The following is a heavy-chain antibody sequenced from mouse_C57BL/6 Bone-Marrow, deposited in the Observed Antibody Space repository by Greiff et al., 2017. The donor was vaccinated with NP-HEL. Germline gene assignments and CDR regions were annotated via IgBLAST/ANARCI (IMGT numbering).Heavy chain of an antibody. D-gene: IGHD2-5*01. V-gene: IGHV1-64*01. CDR3: ARDGYSNYAFDY. J-gene: IGHJ2*01. CDR1: GYTFTSYW. CDR2: IHPNSGST. Sequence: VQLQQPGAELVKPGASVKLSCKASGYTFTSYWMHWVKQRPGPGLEWIGMIHPNSGSTNYNEKFKSKATLTVDKSSSTAYMQLSSLTSEDSAVYYCARDGYSNYAFDYWGQGTTLTVSS.